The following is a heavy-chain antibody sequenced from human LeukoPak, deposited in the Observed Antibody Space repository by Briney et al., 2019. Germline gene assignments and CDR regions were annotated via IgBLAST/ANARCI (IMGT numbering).Heavy chain of an antibody. D-gene: IGHD1-7*01. Sequence: SETLSLTCTVSGASISSTSYYWSWIRQPPGKGLEWIGYIYYSGSTNYNPSLKSRVTISVDTSKNQFSLKLSSVTAADTAVYYCARESNWNYVFDYWGQGTLVTVSS. CDR1: GASISSTSYY. CDR3: ARESNWNYVFDY. CDR2: IYYSGST. J-gene: IGHJ4*02. V-gene: IGHV4-61*01.